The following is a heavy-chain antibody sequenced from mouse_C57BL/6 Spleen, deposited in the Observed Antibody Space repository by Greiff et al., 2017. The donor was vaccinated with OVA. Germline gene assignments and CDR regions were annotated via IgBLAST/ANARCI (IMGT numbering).Heavy chain of an antibody. Sequence: VHLVESGPGLVAPSQSLSITCTVSGFSLTSYAISWVRQPPGKGLEWLGVIWTGGGTNYNSALKSRLSISKDNSKSQVFLKMNSLQTDDTARDYCARNYHDYDWFAYWGQGTLVTVSA. CDR2: IWTGGGT. CDR1: GFSLTSYA. D-gene: IGHD2-4*01. V-gene: IGHV2-9-1*01. CDR3: ARNYHDYDWFAY. J-gene: IGHJ3*01.